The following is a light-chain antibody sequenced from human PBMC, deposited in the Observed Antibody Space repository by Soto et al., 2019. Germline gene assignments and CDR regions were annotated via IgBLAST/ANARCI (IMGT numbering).Light chain of an antibody. CDR3: QQYQSWPLT. CDR1: QSVYSN. J-gene: IGKJ4*01. Sequence: EIVMTQSPATLSLSPGERATLSCRASQSVYSNLAWYQQKPGQTPRLLIYESSTRATGIPARFSGGGSGTEFTLTISSLQSEDFADYFCQQYQSWPLTFGGGTKLEIK. V-gene: IGKV3-15*01. CDR2: ESS.